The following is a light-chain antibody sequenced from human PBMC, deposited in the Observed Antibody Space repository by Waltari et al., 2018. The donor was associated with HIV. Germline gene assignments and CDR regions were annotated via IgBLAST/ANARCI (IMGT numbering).Light chain of an antibody. J-gene: IGKJ4*01. CDR3: QQYNNWPPLT. CDR1: QSVSSN. Sequence: EIVMTQSPATLSVSPGERATLSCRASQSVSSNLAWDQQKPGQAPRRLIYGASTRATGIPARFSGSGSGTEFTLTISSLQSEDFAVYYCQQYNNWPPLTVGGGTKVEIK. CDR2: GAS. V-gene: IGKV3-15*01.